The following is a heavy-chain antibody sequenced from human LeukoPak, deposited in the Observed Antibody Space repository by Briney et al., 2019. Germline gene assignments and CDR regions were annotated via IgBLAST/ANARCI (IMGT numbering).Heavy chain of an antibody. CDR3: ARDRAGGLRFLEWLSAFDY. CDR2: IYHSGST. CDR1: GYSISSGYY. V-gene: IGHV4-38-2*02. D-gene: IGHD3-3*01. Sequence: SETLSLTCTVSGYSISSGYYWGWIRQPPGKGLEWIGSIYHSGSTYYNPSLKSRVTISVDTSKNQFSLKLSSVTAADTAVYYCARDRAGGLRFLEWLSAFDYWGQGTLVTVSS. J-gene: IGHJ4*02.